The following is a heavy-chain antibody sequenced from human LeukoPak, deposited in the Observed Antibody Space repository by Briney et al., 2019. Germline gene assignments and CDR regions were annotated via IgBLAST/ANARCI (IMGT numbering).Heavy chain of an antibody. CDR2: FDPEDGET. CDR1: EYILTEFS. Sequence: ASVKVSCKVPEYILTEFSMHWVRPAPGKGLEWMGSFDPEDGETINAQKFQGRVIMTEDTSTDTAYMELTSLTSEDTAVYFCATNLGVVGGRWGQGTLVTVSS. D-gene: IGHD2-15*01. J-gene: IGHJ4*02. V-gene: IGHV1-24*01. CDR3: ATNLGVVGGR.